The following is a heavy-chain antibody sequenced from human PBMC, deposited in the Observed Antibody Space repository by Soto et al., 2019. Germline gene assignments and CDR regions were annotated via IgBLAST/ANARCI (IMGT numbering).Heavy chain of an antibody. D-gene: IGHD1-7*01. V-gene: IGHV1-58*01. J-gene: IGHJ4*02. Sequence: QMQLVQSGPEVKKPGTSVKVSCKASGFTFTSSAVQWVRQARGQRLEWIGWIVVGSGNTNYAQKFQERVTITRDMSTSTAYMELSSLRSEDTAVYYCAATTGTTGPDDYWGQGTLVTVSS. CDR3: AATTGTTGPDDY. CDR1: GFTFTSSA. CDR2: IVVGSGNT.